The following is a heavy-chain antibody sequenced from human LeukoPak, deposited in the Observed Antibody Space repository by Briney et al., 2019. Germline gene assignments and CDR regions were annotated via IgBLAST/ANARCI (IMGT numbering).Heavy chain of an antibody. CDR3: ARGLIYYDSSGYLYY. J-gene: IGHJ4*02. CDR1: GFTFSSYG. CDR2: IRYDGSNK. V-gene: IGHV3-30*02. D-gene: IGHD3-22*01. Sequence: QPGGSLRLSCAASGFTFSSYGMHWVRQAPGKGLEWVAFIRYDGSNKYYADSVKGRFTISRDNSKNTLYLQMNGLRAEDTAVYYCARGLIYYDSSGYLYYWGQGTLVTVSS.